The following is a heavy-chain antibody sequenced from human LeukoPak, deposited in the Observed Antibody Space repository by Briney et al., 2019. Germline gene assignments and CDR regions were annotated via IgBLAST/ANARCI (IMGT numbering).Heavy chain of an antibody. J-gene: IGHJ4*02. CDR2: IYYSGST. Sequence: SETLSLTCTVSGGSISSYYWSWIRQPPGKGLEWIGYIYYSGSTNYNPSLKSRVTISVDTSKNQFSLKLSSVTAADTAVYYCADYADYWGQGTLVTVSS. V-gene: IGHV4-59*12. CDR1: GGSISSYY. CDR3: ADYADY.